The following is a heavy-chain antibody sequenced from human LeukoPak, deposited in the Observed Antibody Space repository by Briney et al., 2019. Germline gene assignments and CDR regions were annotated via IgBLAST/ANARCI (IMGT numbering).Heavy chain of an antibody. CDR1: GGSISSGSYY. V-gene: IGHV4-61*02. J-gene: IGHJ4*02. CDR2: IYTSGST. Sequence: SETLSLTCTVSGGSISSGSYYWSWIRQPAGKGLEWIGRIYTSGSTNYNPSLKSRVTIPVDTSKNQFSLKLSSVTAADTAVYYCARTVVPAASFDYWGQGTLVTVSS. CDR3: ARTVVPAASFDY. D-gene: IGHD2-2*01.